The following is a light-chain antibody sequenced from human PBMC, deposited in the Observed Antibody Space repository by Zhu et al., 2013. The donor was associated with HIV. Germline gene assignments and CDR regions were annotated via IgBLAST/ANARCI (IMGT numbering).Light chain of an antibody. Sequence: DIQMTQSPSSLSASVGDRVTITCRASQSISSYLNWYQQKPGRAPKLLIYKASSLESGVPSRFSGSGSGTEFTLTISSLQPDDFATYYCQQHNSYPLTFGGGTKVEIK. J-gene: IGKJ4*01. CDR3: QQHNSYPLT. V-gene: IGKV1-5*03. CDR2: KAS. CDR1: QSISSY.